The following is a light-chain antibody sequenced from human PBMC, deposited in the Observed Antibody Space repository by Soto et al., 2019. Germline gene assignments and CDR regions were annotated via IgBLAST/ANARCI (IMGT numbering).Light chain of an antibody. CDR3: MQVLQTPYT. J-gene: IGKJ2*01. V-gene: IGKV2-28*01. CDR1: QSLLHSDGKTY. CDR2: LGS. Sequence: DIVMTQSPLSLPVTPGEPASISCRSSQSLLHSDGKTYFDWYLQKPGQSPQLLIYLGSNLASGVPDRFIGSGSGTDFTLKISRVEADDVGVYYCMQVLQTPYTFGQGNKLEIK.